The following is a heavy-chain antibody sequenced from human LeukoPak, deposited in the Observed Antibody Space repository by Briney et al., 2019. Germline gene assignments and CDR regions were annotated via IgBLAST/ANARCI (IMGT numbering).Heavy chain of an antibody. CDR3: ARGDGMATILFDY. CDR1: GGTFSSYA. D-gene: IGHD5-12*01. CDR2: IIPIFGTA. V-gene: IGHV1-69*13. J-gene: IGHJ4*02. Sequence: AASVKVSCKASGGTFSSYAISWVRQAPGQGLEWMGGIIPIFGTANYAQKFQGRVTITADESTSTAYMELSSLRSEDTAVYYCARGDGMATILFDYWGQGTLVTVSS.